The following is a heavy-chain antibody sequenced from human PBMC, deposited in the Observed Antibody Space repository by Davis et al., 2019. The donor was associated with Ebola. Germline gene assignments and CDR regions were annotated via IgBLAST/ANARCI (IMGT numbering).Heavy chain of an antibody. CDR1: GFTFSSYS. CDR2: IYSGGST. J-gene: IGHJ4*02. Sequence: GESLKISCAASGFTFSSYSMNWVRQAPGKGLEWVSVIYSGGSTYYADSVKGRFTISRDNSKNTLYLQMNSLRAEDTAVYYCANLYSGYERRGHWGQGTLVTVSS. CDR3: ANLYSGYERRGH. D-gene: IGHD5-12*01. V-gene: IGHV3-53*01.